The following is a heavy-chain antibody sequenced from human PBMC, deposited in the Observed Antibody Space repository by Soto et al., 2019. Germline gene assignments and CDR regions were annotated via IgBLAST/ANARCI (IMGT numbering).Heavy chain of an antibody. Sequence: QVQLVESGGGVVQPGRSLRLSCAASGFTFSSYGMHWVRQAPGKGLEWVAVIWYDGSNKYYADSVKGRFTISRDNSKNXLYLQMNSLRAEDTAVYYCARDRGWLPDPLDLFDYWGQGTLVTVSS. D-gene: IGHD5-12*01. CDR1: GFTFSSYG. CDR2: IWYDGSNK. CDR3: ARDRGWLPDPLDLFDY. V-gene: IGHV3-33*01. J-gene: IGHJ4*02.